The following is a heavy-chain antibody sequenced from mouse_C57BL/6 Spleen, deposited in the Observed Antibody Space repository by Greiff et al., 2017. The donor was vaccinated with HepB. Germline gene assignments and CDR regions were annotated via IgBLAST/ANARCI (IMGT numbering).Heavy chain of an antibody. CDR1: GYTFTDYY. Sequence: EVQLQQSGPELVKPGASVKISCKASGYTFTDYYMNWVKQSHGKSLEWIGDINPNNGGTSYNQKFKGKATLTVDKSSSTAYMELRSLTSEDSAVYYCARSVPHFDYWGQGTTLTVSS. D-gene: IGHD5-1*01. CDR2: INPNNGGT. CDR3: ARSVPHFDY. J-gene: IGHJ2*01. V-gene: IGHV1-26*01.